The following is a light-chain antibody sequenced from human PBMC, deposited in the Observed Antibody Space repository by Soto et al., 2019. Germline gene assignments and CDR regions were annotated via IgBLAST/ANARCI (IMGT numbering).Light chain of an antibody. Sequence: DIQMTRSPSSLSASVGDIFTITCRGSQSISTYLIWYQQQPGKAPNLLIYATSSLQNGVPSSFSGSGSGTDFTLTISSLKTEDFANYYCQQSYSTHTGTFGQGTKVDIK. V-gene: IGKV1-39*01. CDR2: ATS. J-gene: IGKJ1*01. CDR3: QQSYSTHTGT. CDR1: QSISTY.